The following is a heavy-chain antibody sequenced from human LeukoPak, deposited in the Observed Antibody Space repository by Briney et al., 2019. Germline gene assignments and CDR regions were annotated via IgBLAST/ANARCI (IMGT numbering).Heavy chain of an antibody. V-gene: IGHV3-30*18. J-gene: IGHJ4*02. CDR3: AKDSPTGSWDY. D-gene: IGHD6-13*01. Sequence: GGSLRLSCAASGFTFSSYGMHWVRQAPGKGLEWVAVISYDGSNKYYADSVKGRFTISRDNSKNTLYLQMNSLRAEDTAVYYCAKDSPTGSWDYWGQGTLVAVSS. CDR2: ISYDGSNK. CDR1: GFTFSSYG.